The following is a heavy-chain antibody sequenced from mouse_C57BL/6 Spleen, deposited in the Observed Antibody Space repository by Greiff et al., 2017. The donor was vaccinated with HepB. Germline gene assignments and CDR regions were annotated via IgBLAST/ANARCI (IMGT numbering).Heavy chain of an antibody. CDR3: AREIITTVVATRGYFDV. D-gene: IGHD1-1*01. V-gene: IGHV2-2*01. CDR1: GFSLTSYG. Sequence: VNVVESGPGLVQPSQSLSITCTVSGFSLTSYGVHWVRQSPGKGLEWLGVIWSGGSTDYNAAFISRLSISKDNSKSQVFFKMNSLQADDTAIYYCAREIITTVVATRGYFDVWGTGTTVTVSS. CDR2: IWSGGST. J-gene: IGHJ1*03.